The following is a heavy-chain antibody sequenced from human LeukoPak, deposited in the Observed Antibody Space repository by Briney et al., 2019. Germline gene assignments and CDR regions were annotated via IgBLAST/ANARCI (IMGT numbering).Heavy chain of an antibody. CDR3: ARTYDSSGYYYSRFVY. CDR1: GYTFTSYG. V-gene: IGHV1-18*01. J-gene: IGHJ4*02. D-gene: IGHD3-22*01. CDR2: ISAYNGNT. Sequence: ASVKVSCKASGYTFTSYGISWVRQAPGQGLEWMGWISAYNGNTNYAQKLQGRVTMTTDTSTSTAYMELRSLRSDDTAVYYCARTYDSSGYYYSRFVYWGQGTLVTVSS.